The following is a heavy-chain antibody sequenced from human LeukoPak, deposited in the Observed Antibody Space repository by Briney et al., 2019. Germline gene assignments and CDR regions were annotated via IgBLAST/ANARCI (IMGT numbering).Heavy chain of an antibody. CDR3: AGAPEEVVAAQTD. J-gene: IGHJ4*02. Sequence: SVKVSCKASGGTFGSYAISWVRQAPGQGLEWMGGIIPIFGTANYAQKFQGRVTITADESTSTAYMGLSSLRSEDTAAYYCAGAPEEVVAAQTDWGQGTLVTVSS. CDR2: IIPIFGTA. CDR1: GGTFGSYA. V-gene: IGHV1-69*13. D-gene: IGHD2-15*01.